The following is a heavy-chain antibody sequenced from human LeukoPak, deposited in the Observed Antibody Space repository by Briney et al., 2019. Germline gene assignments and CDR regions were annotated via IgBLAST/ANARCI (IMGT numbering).Heavy chain of an antibody. J-gene: IGHJ4*02. D-gene: IGHD2-15*01. CDR2: IYHSGST. CDR3: ARDGGGSDC. CDR1: GGSISSGYY. Sequence: SETLSLTCTVSGGSISSGYYWGWIRQPPGKGLEWIGSIYHSGSTYYNPSLKSRVTISVDTSKNQFSLKLNSVTAADTAVYYCARDGGGSDCWGQGTLVTVSS. V-gene: IGHV4-38-2*02.